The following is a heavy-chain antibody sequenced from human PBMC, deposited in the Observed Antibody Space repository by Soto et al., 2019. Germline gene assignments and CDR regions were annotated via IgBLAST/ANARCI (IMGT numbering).Heavy chain of an antibody. D-gene: IGHD3-22*01. Sequence: QVQLVESGGGVVQPGRSLRLSCAASGFTFSSYGMHWVRQAPGKGLEWVAVISYDGSNKYYADSVKGRFTISRDNSKNPLYLQMNSMRAEDTAVYYCSKDRPGGPYYDSSGSDYWGQGTLVTVSS. CDR3: SKDRPGGPYYDSSGSDY. CDR1: GFTFSSYG. V-gene: IGHV3-30*18. J-gene: IGHJ4*02. CDR2: ISYDGSNK.